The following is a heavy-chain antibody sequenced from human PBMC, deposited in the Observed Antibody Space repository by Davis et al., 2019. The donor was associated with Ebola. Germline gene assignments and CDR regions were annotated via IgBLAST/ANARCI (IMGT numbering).Heavy chain of an antibody. CDR2: MNPNSGNT. V-gene: IGHV1-8*01. Sequence: ASVKVSCKASGYTFTSYDINWVRQATGQGLEWMGWMNPNSGNTGYAQKFQGRVTMTWDNSISTAFMEVRSLTSADTSVYYCARGGYSYGYGLDFWGQGSLVTVTS. CDR1: GYTFTSYD. D-gene: IGHD5-18*01. CDR3: ARGGYSYGYGLDF. J-gene: IGHJ4*02.